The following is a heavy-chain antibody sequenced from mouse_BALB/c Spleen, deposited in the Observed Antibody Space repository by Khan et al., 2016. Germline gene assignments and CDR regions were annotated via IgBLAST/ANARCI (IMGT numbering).Heavy chain of an antibody. J-gene: IGHJ2*01. CDR2: IDPANGNT. D-gene: IGHD2-4*01. V-gene: IGHV14-3*02. CDR3: ARKDDYGFDY. CDR1: GFNIKDTY. Sequence: VQLQQSGAELVKPGASVKLSCTASGFNIKDTYMHWVKQRPEQGLEWIGRIDPANGNTKYDPKFQGKATITADTSSSTAYLQRSSLTSEDTAVYYCARKDDYGFDYWGQGTTLTVSS.